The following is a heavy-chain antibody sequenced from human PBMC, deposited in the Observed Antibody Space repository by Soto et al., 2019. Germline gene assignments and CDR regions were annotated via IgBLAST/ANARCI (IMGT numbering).Heavy chain of an antibody. V-gene: IGHV5-51*01. CDR2: IYPGDSDT. CDR3: ARLGAARPIPDHYYYGMDV. J-gene: IGHJ6*02. CDR1: GDSFTSYW. D-gene: IGHD6-6*01. Sequence: PGESLKISCRGSGDSFTSYWVGWVRQMTGKGLEWMGIIYPGDSDTRYSPSFQGQVTISADKSISTAYLQWSSLKASDTAMYYCARLGAARPIPDHYYYGMDVWGQGTTVTVSS.